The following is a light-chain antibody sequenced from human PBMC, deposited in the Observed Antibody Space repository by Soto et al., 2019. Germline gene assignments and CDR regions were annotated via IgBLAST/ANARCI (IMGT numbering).Light chain of an antibody. CDR1: SSDVGSYNL. J-gene: IGLJ1*01. CDR2: EVT. Sequence: QSALTQPASVSGSPGQSITISCTGTSSDVGSYNLVSWHQQHPGKAPKLMIYEVTKRPSGVSNRFSGSESGNTASLTISGLQAEDEADYYCCSYAGRSTLYVFGSGTKLTVL. CDR3: CSYAGRSTLYV. V-gene: IGLV2-23*02.